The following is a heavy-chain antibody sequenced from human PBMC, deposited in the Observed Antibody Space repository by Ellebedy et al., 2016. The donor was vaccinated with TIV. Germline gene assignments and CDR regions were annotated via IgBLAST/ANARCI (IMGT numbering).Heavy chain of an antibody. V-gene: IGHV3-21*01. D-gene: IGHD2-15*01. CDR2: ISSSSSYI. J-gene: IGHJ4*02. CDR1: GFTFSSYS. Sequence: GGSLRLSXAASGFTFSSYSMNWVRQAPGKGLEWVSSISSSSSYIYYADSVKGRFTISRDNAKNSLYLQMNSLRAEDTAVYYCARSAWAAPMSLDYWGQGTLVTVSS. CDR3: ARSAWAAPMSLDY.